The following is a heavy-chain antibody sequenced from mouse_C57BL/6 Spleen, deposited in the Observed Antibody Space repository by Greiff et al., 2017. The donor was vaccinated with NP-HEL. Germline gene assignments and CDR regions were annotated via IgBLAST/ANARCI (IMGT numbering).Heavy chain of an antibody. Sequence: EVKLMESGGGLVKPGGSLKLSCAASGFTFSSYAMSWVRQTPEKRLEWVATISAGGSYTYSPDNVKGRFTISRDNAKNNLYLQMSDLKSEDTAMYYWARERGTGTYFADWGQGTLVTGSA. D-gene: IGHD4-1*01. CDR2: ISAGGSYT. J-gene: IGHJ3*01. CDR1: GFTFSSYA. CDR3: ARERGTGTYFAD. V-gene: IGHV5-4*01.